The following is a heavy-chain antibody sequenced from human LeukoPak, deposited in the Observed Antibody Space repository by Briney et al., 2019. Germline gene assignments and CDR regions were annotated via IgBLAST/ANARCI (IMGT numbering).Heavy chain of an antibody. CDR3: ARGSVVTAI. D-gene: IGHD2-21*02. CDR2: IYHSGST. J-gene: IGHJ4*02. V-gene: IGHV4-30-2*01. CDR1: GGSISSGGYS. Sequence: SQTLSLTCAVSGGSISSGGYSWSWIRQPPGKGLEWIGYIYHSGSTYYNPSLKSRVTISVDRSKNQFSLKLSSVTAADTAVYYCARGSVVTAIWGQGTLVTVSS.